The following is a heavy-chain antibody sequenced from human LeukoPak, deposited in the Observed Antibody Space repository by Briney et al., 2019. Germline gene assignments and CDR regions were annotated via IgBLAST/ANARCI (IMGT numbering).Heavy chain of an antibody. CDR3: ARDPKGSGSHFYFDY. Sequence: GSVKVSRKASGYTFTNNYMHWVRQAPGQGLEWMGIINPSGGSTSHAQKFQGRVTMTRDTSTSTVYMELSSLRSEDTAVYYCARDPKGSGSHFYFDYWGQGTRVTVSS. J-gene: IGHJ4*02. D-gene: IGHD1-26*01. CDR1: GYTFTNNY. CDR2: INPSGGST. V-gene: IGHV1-46*01.